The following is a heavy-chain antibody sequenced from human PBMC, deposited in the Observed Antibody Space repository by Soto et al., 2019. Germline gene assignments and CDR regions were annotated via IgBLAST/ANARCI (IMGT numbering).Heavy chain of an antibody. CDR3: ASVEYSSSSLFN. Sequence: PSETLSLTCTVSGGSISSYYWSWIRQPPGKGLEWIGYIYYSGSTNYNPSLKSRVTISVDTSKNQFSLKLSSVTAADTAVYYCASVEYSSSSLFNWGQGTLVTVSS. J-gene: IGHJ4*02. CDR2: IYYSGST. V-gene: IGHV4-59*01. CDR1: GGSISSYY. D-gene: IGHD6-6*01.